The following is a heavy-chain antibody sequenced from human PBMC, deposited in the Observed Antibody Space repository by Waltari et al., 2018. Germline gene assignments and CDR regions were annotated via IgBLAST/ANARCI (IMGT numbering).Heavy chain of an antibody. J-gene: IGHJ6*02. CDR2: INHSGST. CDR3: ARSFYGDYRYYYYYGMDV. D-gene: IGHD4-17*01. Sequence: QVQLQQWGAGLLKPSETLSLTCAVYGGSFSGYYWSWIRQPPGKGLEWIGEINHSGSTNYNPSLNSRVTISVDTSKNQFSLKLSSVTAADTAVYYCARSFYGDYRYYYYYGMDVWGQGTTVTVSS. V-gene: IGHV4-34*01. CDR1: GGSFSGYY.